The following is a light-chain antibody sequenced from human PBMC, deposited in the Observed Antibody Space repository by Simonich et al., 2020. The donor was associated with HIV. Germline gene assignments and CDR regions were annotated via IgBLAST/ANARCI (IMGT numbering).Light chain of an antibody. CDR3: QQYGSSPYT. CDR2: DAS. CDR1: PSVSSSY. J-gene: IGKJ2*01. V-gene: IGKV3-20*01. Sequence: EIVLTQSPGTLSLSPGARATLSCRASPSVSSSYLAWYQQKPGQAPRLLIYDASNRATGIPARFSGSGSGTDFTLTITRLEPEDFAVYYCQQYGSSPYTFGQGTKLEIK.